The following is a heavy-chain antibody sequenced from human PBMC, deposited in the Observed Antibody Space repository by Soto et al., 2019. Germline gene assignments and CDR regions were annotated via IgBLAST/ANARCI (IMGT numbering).Heavy chain of an antibody. CDR1: GFTFSSYG. J-gene: IGHJ4*02. CDR2: ISYDGSNK. CDR3: AKLLGQQWLVQGLDY. D-gene: IGHD6-19*01. V-gene: IGHV3-30*18. Sequence: GGSLRLSCAASGFTFSSYGMHWVRQAPGKGLEWVAVISYDGSNKYYADSVKGRFTISRDNSKNTLYLQMNSLRAEDTAVYYCAKLLGQQWLVQGLDYWGQGTLVTVSS.